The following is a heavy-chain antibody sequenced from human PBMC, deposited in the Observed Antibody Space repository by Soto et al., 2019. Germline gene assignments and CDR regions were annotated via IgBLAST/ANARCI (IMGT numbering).Heavy chain of an antibody. CDR3: VKGCWGSRSDD. D-gene: IGHD7-27*01. V-gene: IGHV3-23*01. CDR2: INDNGRTT. CDR1: GFTFSFES. Sequence: EVQVLESGGGLVQPGGSLRLSCAASGFTFSFESMTWVRQAPGKGLEWVSTINDNGRTTYYADSVKGRFTISRDNSRNNLYLHMSSLRAEDTAKYSCVKGCWGSRSDDWGQGTLVTVSS. J-gene: IGHJ4*02.